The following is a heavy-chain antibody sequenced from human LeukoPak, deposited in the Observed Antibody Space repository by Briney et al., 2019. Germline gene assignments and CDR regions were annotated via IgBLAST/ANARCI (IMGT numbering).Heavy chain of an antibody. Sequence: SETLSLTCAVYDGFFSGYYWSWIRQPPGKGLEWIGEINHSGSTNYNPSLKSRVTISVDTSKNQFSLKLSSVTAADTAVYYCARYSGYYLSYFDYWGQGTLVTVSS. CDR2: INHSGST. CDR1: DGFFSGYY. CDR3: ARYSGYYLSYFDY. V-gene: IGHV4-34*01. J-gene: IGHJ4*02. D-gene: IGHD3-22*01.